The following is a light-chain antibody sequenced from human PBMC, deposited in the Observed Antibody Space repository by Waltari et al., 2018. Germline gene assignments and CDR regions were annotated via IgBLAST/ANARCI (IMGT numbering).Light chain of an antibody. Sequence: QSALTQPASVSGSPGQSITISCTGTSSDVGSYKFVSWYQQHPGKAPKLMIYEGTKRPSGVSHRFSGSKSGNTASLTISGLQAEDEADYYCCSYAGRSTWVFGGGTKLTVL. CDR3: CSYAGRSTWV. V-gene: IGLV2-23*01. CDR1: SSDVGSYKF. J-gene: IGLJ3*02. CDR2: EGT.